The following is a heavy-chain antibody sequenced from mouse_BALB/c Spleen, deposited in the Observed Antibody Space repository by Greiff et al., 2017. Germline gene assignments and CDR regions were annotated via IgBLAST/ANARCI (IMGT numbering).Heavy chain of an antibody. J-gene: IGHJ3*01. V-gene: IGHV1-87*01. CDR3: ARELGNEFAY. Sequence: VMLVESGAELARPGASVKLSCKASGYTFTSYWMQWVKQRPGQGLEWIGAIYPGDGDTRYTQKFKGKATLTADKSSSTAYMQLSSLASEDSAVYYCARELGNEFAYWGQGTLVTVSA. CDR1: GYTFTSYW. D-gene: IGHD4-1*01. CDR2: IYPGDGDT.